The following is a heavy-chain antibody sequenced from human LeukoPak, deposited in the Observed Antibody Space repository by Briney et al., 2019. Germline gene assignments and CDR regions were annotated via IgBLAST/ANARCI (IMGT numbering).Heavy chain of an antibody. CDR2: IIPIFGIA. CDR3: ARTFRRDGSYPFDY. J-gene: IGHJ4*02. D-gene: IGHD1-26*01. Sequence: SVKVSCKASGGTFSSYAISWVRQAPGQGPEWMGRIIPIFGIANYAQKFQGRVTITADKSTSTAYMELSSLRSEDTAVYYCARTFRRDGSYPFDYWGQGTLVTVSS. V-gene: IGHV1-69*04. CDR1: GGTFSSYA.